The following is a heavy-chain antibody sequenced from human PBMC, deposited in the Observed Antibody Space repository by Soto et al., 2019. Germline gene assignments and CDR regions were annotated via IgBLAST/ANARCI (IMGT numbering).Heavy chain of an antibody. J-gene: IGHJ1*01. CDR1: GYTFTSYG. V-gene: IGHV1-18*01. D-gene: IGHD2-2*01. Sequence: ASVKVSCKASGYTFTSYGISWVRQAPGQGLEWMGWISAYNGNTNYAQKLQGRVTMTTDTSTSTAYMELRSLRSDDTAVYYCARIPAAPIPEYFQHWGQGTLVTVSS. CDR3: ARIPAAPIPEYFQH. CDR2: ISAYNGNT.